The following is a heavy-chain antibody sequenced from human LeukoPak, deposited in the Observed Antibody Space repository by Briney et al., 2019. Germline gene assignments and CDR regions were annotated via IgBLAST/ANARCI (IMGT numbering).Heavy chain of an antibody. CDR3: ARVRCSGGSCPYYYYYYYMDV. V-gene: IGHV4-4*07. CDR1: GGSISSYY. Sequence: PSETLSLTCTVSGGSISSYYWSWIRQPAGKGLEWIGRIYTSGSTYYNPSLKSRVTISVDTSKNQFSLKLRFVTAADTAVYYCARVRCSGGSCPYYYYYYYMDVWGKGTTVTVSS. CDR2: IYTSGST. J-gene: IGHJ6*03. D-gene: IGHD2-15*01.